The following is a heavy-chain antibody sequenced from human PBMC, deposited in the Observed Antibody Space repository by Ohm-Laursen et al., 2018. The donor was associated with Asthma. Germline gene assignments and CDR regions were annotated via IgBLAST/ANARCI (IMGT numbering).Heavy chain of an antibody. Sequence: SLRLSCAASGFTFSSYSMSWVRQAPGKGLEWLSYITTDSATVYSADSVRGRFSISRDNAKNSLYLQMNILRAEDTAVYYCARVVPGVAIDYWGQGTLVTVSS. V-gene: IGHV3-48*01. D-gene: IGHD3-10*02. CDR2: ITTDSATV. J-gene: IGHJ4*02. CDR1: GFTFSSYS. CDR3: ARVVPGVAIDY.